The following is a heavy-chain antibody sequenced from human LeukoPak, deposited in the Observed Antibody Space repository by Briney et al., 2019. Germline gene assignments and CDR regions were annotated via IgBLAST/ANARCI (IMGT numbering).Heavy chain of an antibody. J-gene: IGHJ4*02. CDR1: GYTFTGYY. D-gene: IGHD4-17*01. CDR3: ARGRMGYGDSDY. CDR2: INPNSGGT. Sequence: ASVKVSCKASGYTFTGYYMHWVRQAPGQRREWMGWINPNSGGTNYAQKFQGRVTMTRDTSISTAYMELSRLRSDDTAVYYCARGRMGYGDSDYWGQGTLVTVSS. V-gene: IGHV1-2*02.